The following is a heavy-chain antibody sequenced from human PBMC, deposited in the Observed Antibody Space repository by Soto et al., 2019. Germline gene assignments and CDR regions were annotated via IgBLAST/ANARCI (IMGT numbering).Heavy chain of an antibody. CDR3: ARRQTGDDAFDI. CDR1: GYSFTSYW. V-gene: IGHV5-51*01. D-gene: IGHD1-1*01. CDR2: IYPGDSDT. Sequence: GGSLRLSCKGSGYSFTSYWIGWVRQMPGKGLEWMGIIYPGDSDTRYSPPFQGQVTISADTSISTAYLQGSSLKASDTAMYYCARRQTGDDAFDIWGQGTMVTVSS. J-gene: IGHJ3*02.